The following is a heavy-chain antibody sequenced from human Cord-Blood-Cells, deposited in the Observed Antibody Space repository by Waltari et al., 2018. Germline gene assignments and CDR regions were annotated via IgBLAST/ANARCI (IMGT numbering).Heavy chain of an antibody. CDR2: NNHSGST. CDR1: GGSFSGYY. V-gene: IGHV4-34*01. D-gene: IGHD3-22*01. Sequence: QVQLQQWGAGLLKPSETLSLTCAVYGGSFSGYYWSWIRQPPGKGLEWIGENNHSGSTNYNPSLKSRVTISVDTSKNQFSLKLSSVTAADTAVYYCARRGPDYYDSSGYYFDYWGQGTLVTVSS. CDR3: ARRGPDYYDSSGYYFDY. J-gene: IGHJ4*02.